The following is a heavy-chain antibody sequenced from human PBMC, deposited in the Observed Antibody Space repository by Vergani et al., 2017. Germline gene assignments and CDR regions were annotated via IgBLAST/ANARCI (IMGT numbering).Heavy chain of an antibody. D-gene: IGHD1-26*01. CDR3: AKVRGGEVGARCNDY. CDR1: GVTFSSYA. Sequence: EVQLLESGGGLVQPGGSLRLSCAASGVTFSSYAMSWVRQAPGKGLEWVSAISGSGGSTYYADSVKGRFTISRDNSKNTLYLQMNSLRAEDTAVYYCAKVRGGEVGARCNDYWGQGTLVTVSS. V-gene: IGHV3-23*01. J-gene: IGHJ4*02. CDR2: ISGSGGST.